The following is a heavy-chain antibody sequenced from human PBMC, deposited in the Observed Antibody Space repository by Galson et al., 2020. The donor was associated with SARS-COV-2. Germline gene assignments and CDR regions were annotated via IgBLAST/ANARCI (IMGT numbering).Heavy chain of an antibody. J-gene: IGHJ5*02. D-gene: IGHD3-22*01. CDR1: GGSISSSRYY. CDR2: IYYSGST. V-gene: IGHV4-39*01. CDR3: ATRGTLYYDSSRGGGVDP. Sequence: SETLSLTCTVSGGSISSSRYYWGWIRQPPGKGLEWIGSIYYSGSTYYNPSLKSRVTISVDTTKNQYCRKLSSVTAADTAVYYCATRGTLYYDSSRGGGVDPWGQGTLVTVSS.